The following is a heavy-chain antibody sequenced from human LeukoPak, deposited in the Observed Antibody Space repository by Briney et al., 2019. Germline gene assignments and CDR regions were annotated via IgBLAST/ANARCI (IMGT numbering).Heavy chain of an antibody. D-gene: IGHD5-12*01. CDR3: ARPIYSGYESIGFDY. J-gene: IGHJ4*02. V-gene: IGHV1-2*02. Sequence: ASVKVSCKASGYTFTGYYMHWVRQAPGQGLEWMGWINPNSGGTNYAQKFQGRVTMTRDTSISTAYMELSRLSSDDTAVYYCARPIYSGYESIGFDYWGQGTLVTVSS. CDR1: GYTFTGYY. CDR2: INPNSGGT.